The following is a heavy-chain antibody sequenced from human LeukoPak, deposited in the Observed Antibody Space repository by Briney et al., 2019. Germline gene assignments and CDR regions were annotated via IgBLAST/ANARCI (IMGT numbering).Heavy chain of an antibody. V-gene: IGHV1-69*13. Sequence: SVKVSCKAPGYTFTSYGISWVRQAPGQGLEWMGWIIPIFGTANYAQKFQGRVTITADESTSTAYMELSSLRSEDTAVYYCARGSFLVATNFDYWGQGTLVTVSS. CDR3: ARGSFLVATNFDY. CDR1: GYTFTSYG. J-gene: IGHJ4*02. CDR2: IIPIFGTA. D-gene: IGHD5-12*01.